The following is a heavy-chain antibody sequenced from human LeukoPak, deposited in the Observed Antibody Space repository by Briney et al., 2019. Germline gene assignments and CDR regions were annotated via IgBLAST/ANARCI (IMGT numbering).Heavy chain of an antibody. Sequence: SETLPLTCTVPGGSISSYYWSWIRQPPGKGLEWIGYIYYSGSTNYNPSLKSRVTISVDTSKNQFSLKLSSVTAADTAVYYCARVSDYDILTGYWGAFDIWGQGTMVTVSS. J-gene: IGHJ3*02. CDR1: GGSISSYY. CDR2: IYYSGST. CDR3: ARVSDYDILTGYWGAFDI. V-gene: IGHV4-59*01. D-gene: IGHD3-9*01.